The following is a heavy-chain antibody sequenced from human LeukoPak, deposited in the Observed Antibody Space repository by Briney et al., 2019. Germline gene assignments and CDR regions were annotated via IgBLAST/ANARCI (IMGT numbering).Heavy chain of an antibody. J-gene: IGHJ4*02. CDR1: GFTFSSYG. D-gene: IGHD3-22*01. V-gene: IGHV3-33*01. Sequence: GRSLRLPCAASGFTFSSYGMRWVRQAPGKGLEWVAVIWYDGSNKYYADSVKGRFTISRDNSKNTLYLQMNSLRAEDTAVYYCARDKRDSSYFDYWGQGTLVTVSS. CDR2: IWYDGSNK. CDR3: ARDKRDSSYFDY.